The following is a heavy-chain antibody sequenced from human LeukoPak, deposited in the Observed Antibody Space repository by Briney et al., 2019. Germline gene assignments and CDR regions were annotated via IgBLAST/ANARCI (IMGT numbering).Heavy chain of an antibody. J-gene: IGHJ4*02. V-gene: IGHV3-74*01. CDR3: ARATPGWWELQR. CDR1: GSTFSSHW. D-gene: IGHD1-26*01. Sequence: PGGSLRLSCAASGSTFSSHWMHWVRKAPGKGLVWVSRISVGGSSTSYADSVKGRFTISRDNDKNTLFLQMNSLRAEDTAVYYCARATPGWWELQRWGQGTLVTVSS. CDR2: ISVGGSST.